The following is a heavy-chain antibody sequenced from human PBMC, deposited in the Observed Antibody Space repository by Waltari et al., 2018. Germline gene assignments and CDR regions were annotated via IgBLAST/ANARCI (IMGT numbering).Heavy chain of an antibody. V-gene: IGHV3-9*01. CDR3: VKDVLSDCGGDCYSEH. CDR2: ISWNSESI. CDR1: GFPFEDYA. Sequence: EVQLVESGGGLVQPGRSLRLSCAASGFPFEDYAMHWVRQAPGKGLEWVAGISWNSESIGYADSVQGRFTISRDNAKNSMVLQIHSLRPEDTALYYCVKDVLSDCGGDCYSEHWGQGTLLTVSS. J-gene: IGHJ4*02. D-gene: IGHD2-21*02.